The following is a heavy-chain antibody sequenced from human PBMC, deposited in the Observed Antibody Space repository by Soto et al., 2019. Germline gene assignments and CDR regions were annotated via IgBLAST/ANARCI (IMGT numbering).Heavy chain of an antibody. D-gene: IGHD2-21*01. CDR1: GYRFTSYH. Sequence: NISWKASGYRFTSYHVNRVRQATGQGLEWMGWMNPNSGNTGYAQKFQGRVTMTRNTSISTAYMELSSLKSEDTAVYYCAREVANRFDPWGQGTLVTVSS. V-gene: IGHV1-8*01. J-gene: IGHJ5*02. CDR2: MNPNSGNT. CDR3: AREVANRFDP.